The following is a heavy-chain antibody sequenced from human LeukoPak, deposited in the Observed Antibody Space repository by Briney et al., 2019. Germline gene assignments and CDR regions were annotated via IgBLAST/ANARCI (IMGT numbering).Heavy chain of an antibody. CDR3: AKDLFHYDILTGPY. CDR1: GFTFSSYA. V-gene: IGHV3-23*01. D-gene: IGHD3-9*01. Sequence: PGGSLRLPCAASGFTFSSYAMSWVRQAPGKGLEWVSAISGSGGSTYYADSVKGRFTISRDNSKSTLYLQMNSLRAEDTAVYYCAKDLFHYDILTGPYWGQGTLVTVSS. CDR2: ISGSGGST. J-gene: IGHJ4*02.